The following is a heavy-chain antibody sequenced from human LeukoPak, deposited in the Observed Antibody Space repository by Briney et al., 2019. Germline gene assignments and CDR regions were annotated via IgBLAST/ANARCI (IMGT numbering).Heavy chain of an antibody. V-gene: IGHV1-69*04. CDR2: IIPILGIA. CDR3: ARAGQGAVAGLGWYFDL. Sequence: VASVKVSCKASGYTFTSYGISWVRQAPGQGLEWMGRIIPILGIANYAQKFQGRVTITADKSTSTAYMELSSLRSEDTAVYYCARAGQGAVAGLGWYFDLWGRGTLVTVSS. D-gene: IGHD6-19*01. CDR1: GYTFTSYG. J-gene: IGHJ2*01.